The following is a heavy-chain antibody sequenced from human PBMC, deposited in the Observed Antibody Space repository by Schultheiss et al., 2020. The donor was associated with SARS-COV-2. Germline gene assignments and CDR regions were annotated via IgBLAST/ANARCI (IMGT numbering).Heavy chain of an antibody. CDR1: GYTFTSYD. CDR2: MNPNGGNT. Sequence: ASVKVSCKASGYTFTSYDIKWVRQATGQGLEWMGWMNPNGGNTDYAQKFQGRVTMTRNTSISTAYMELSSLRSEDTAVYYCARGALLEEGYWGQGTLVTVSS. CDR3: ARGALLEEGY. D-gene: IGHD2-15*01. V-gene: IGHV1-8*01. J-gene: IGHJ4*02.